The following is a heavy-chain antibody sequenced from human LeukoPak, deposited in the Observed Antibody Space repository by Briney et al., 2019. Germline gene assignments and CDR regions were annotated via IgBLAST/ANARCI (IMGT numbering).Heavy chain of an antibody. CDR3: ARDIAVAGTWGAGMDV. D-gene: IGHD6-19*01. CDR1: GFTFSSYW. J-gene: IGHJ6*03. V-gene: IGHV3-74*01. Sequence: GGSLRLSCAASGFTFSSYWMHWVRQAPGKGRVWVSRINTDGSSTSYADSVKGRFTISRDNAKNTLYLQMNSLRAEDTAVYYCARDIAVAGTWGAGMDVWGKGTTVTVSS. CDR2: INTDGSST.